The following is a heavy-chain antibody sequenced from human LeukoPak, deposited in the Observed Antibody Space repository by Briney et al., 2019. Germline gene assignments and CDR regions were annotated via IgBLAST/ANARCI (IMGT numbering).Heavy chain of an antibody. Sequence: SETLSLTYTVSGGSISSDDYYWSWIRQPPGKGLEWIGYISYSGNTYYNPSLKSRVTISVDTSKNQFSLKLSSVTVADTAVYYCARDRKYGSESLRRLDYWGQGTLVTVSS. CDR2: ISYSGNT. D-gene: IGHD3-10*01. V-gene: IGHV4-30-4*01. CDR1: GGSISSDDYY. CDR3: ARDRKYGSESLRRLDY. J-gene: IGHJ4*02.